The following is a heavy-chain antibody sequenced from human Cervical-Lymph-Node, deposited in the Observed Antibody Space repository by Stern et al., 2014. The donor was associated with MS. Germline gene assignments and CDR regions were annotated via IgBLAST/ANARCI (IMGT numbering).Heavy chain of an antibody. CDR3: AKELHNWSADY. D-gene: IGHD1-20*01. V-gene: IGHV3-23*04. CDR2: SGSDGRL. J-gene: IGHJ4*02. CDR1: GFPFSSYA. Sequence: EVQLVESGGGLVPPGGSLRLSCVGSGFPFSSYAMIWVRQAPGKGLDYVSGSGSDGRLNYAASVMGRFTTSRDISESTLYLQMNSLRVEDTAVYYCAKELHNWSADYWGPGTLVTVSS.